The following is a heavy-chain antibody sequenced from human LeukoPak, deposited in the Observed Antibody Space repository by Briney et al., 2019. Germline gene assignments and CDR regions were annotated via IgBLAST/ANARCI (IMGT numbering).Heavy chain of an antibody. V-gene: IGHV4-59*01. Sequence: SATLSLTCTVSVCSISSYYRSWIRQAPGKGRDWIGYIYYSGSTNYNPSLKSRVNISVDTSKNQFSLKLSSVTAADTAVYYCARGVWNWYFDLWGRGTLVTVSS. CDR2: IYYSGST. D-gene: IGHD1-1*01. J-gene: IGHJ2*01. CDR3: ARGVWNWYFDL. CDR1: VCSISSYY.